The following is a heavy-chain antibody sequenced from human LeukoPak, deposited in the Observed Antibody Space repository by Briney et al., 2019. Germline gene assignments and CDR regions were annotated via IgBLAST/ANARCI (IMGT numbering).Heavy chain of an antibody. CDR3: ARGDHRDD. J-gene: IGHJ4*02. CDR1: GYSISSGYY. Sequence: SETLSLTCTVSGYSISSGYYWGWIRQPPGKGLEWIGSIYHSGSTYYNPSLKSRVTISVDTSKNQFSLKLSSVTAADTAVYYCARGDHRDDWGQGTLVTASS. V-gene: IGHV4-38-2*02. CDR2: IYHSGST.